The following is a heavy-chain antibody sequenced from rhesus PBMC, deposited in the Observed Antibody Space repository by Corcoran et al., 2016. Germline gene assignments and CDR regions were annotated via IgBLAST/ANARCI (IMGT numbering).Heavy chain of an antibody. D-gene: IGHD1-44*01. Sequence: QVRLQESGPGPVKPSETLSVNCAVSVASLSSARWSWIGQPPGKGLEWVGEINGDLGTTNYNPSLESRVSISKDACQNQFSLKLTSVTAADTAVYYCARHGNKLFFDLWGQGVLVPVSS. J-gene: IGHJ4*01. CDR3: ARHGNKLFFDL. V-gene: IGHV4-80*01. CDR1: VASLSSAR. CDR2: INGDLGTT.